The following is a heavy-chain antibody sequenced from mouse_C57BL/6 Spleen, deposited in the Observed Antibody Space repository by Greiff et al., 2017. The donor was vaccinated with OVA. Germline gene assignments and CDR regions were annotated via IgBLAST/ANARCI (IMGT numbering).Heavy chain of an antibody. CDR2: IYPSDSET. J-gene: IGHJ4*01. D-gene: IGHD2-3*01. Sequence: VQLQQPGAELVRPGSSVKLSCKASGYTFTSYWMDWVKQRPGQGLEWIGNIYPSDSETHYNQKFKNKATLTVDKSSSTAYMQLSSLTSEDSSVSDSARGYDGYYGGDAMDYWGQGTSVTVSS. V-gene: IGHV1-61*01. CDR1: GYTFTSYW. CDR3: ARGYDGYYGGDAMDY.